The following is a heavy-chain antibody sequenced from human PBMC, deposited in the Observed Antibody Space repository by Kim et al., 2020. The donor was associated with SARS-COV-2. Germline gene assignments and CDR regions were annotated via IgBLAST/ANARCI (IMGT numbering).Heavy chain of an antibody. CDR3: AKDRTYDFWSGIYMDV. D-gene: IGHD3-3*01. V-gene: IGHV3-9*01. J-gene: IGHJ6*03. CDR2: ITWNSATT. CDR1: GFTFGDYA. Sequence: GGSLRLSCAASGFTFGDYAMHWVRQAPGKGLEWVSGITWNSATTAYADSVKGRFTISRDNAKNSLSLQMNSLRPEDTALYYCAKDRTYDFWSGIYMDVWGEGTPGTVSS.